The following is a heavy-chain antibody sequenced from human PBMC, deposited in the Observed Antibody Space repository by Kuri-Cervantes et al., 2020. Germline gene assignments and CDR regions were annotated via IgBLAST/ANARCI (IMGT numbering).Heavy chain of an antibody. CDR2: ISSEESVT. J-gene: IGHJ3*02. D-gene: IGHD6-13*01. CDR3: ARGGWRAGTRGVAAFDI. V-gene: IGHV3-74*01. CDR1: GFTFSNYG. Sequence: ETLSLTCAASGFTFSNYGMHWVRQAPGKGLEWVSRISSEESVTNYADSVKGRFTISRDNAKNTLYLQMDSLRAEDTAVYYCARGGWRAGTRGVAAFDIWGQGTMVTVSS.